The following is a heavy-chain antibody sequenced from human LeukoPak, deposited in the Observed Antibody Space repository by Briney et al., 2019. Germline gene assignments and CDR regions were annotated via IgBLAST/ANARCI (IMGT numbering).Heavy chain of an antibody. V-gene: IGHV3-33*01. CDR3: ARDRMEQWLVRPLDY. CDR1: GFTFSSYG. J-gene: IGHJ4*02. Sequence: GGSLRLSCAASGFTFSSYGMHWVRQAPGKGLEWVAVIWYDGSNKYYADSVKGRFTISRDNSKNTLYLQMNSLRAEDTAVYYCARDRMEQWLVRPLDYWGQGTLVTVSS. CDR2: IWYDGSNK. D-gene: IGHD6-19*01.